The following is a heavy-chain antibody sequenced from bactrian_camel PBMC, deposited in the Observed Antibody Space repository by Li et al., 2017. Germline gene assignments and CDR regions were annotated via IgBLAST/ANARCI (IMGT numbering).Heavy chain of an antibody. J-gene: IGHJ4*01. Sequence: DVQLVESGGGSVRAGGSLRLSCAASGFAVSEDCMGWFRQAPGKEREGVAAVATGDGSTRYADSVKGRFTISSNGRNRVYLAMSDLRPDDSAMYYCAASVGSYTCHSSYITLVGDYWGQGTQVTVS. CDR3: AASVGSYTCHSSYITLVGDY. V-gene: IGHV3S66*01. CDR2: VATGDGST. D-gene: IGHD2*01. CDR1: GFAVSEDC.